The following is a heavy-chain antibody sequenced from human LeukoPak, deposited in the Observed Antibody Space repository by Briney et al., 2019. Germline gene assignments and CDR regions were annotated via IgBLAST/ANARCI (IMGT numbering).Heavy chain of an antibody. J-gene: IGHJ4*02. CDR1: AYTFTGNY. D-gene: IGHD3-3*01. CDR3: SRELWSGSPGY. Sequence: GASVKVSCRASAYTFTGNYMHWVRQAPGQGLEGMVWINYNGDITTYEKPFQRRVTITWDTSISTAYLLLSSLRSAATTAFYCSRELWSGSPGYWGQGPLVTASS. V-gene: IGHV1-2*02. CDR2: INYNGDIT.